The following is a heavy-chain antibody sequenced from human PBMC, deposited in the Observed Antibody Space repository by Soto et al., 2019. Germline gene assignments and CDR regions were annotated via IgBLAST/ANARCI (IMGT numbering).Heavy chain of an antibody. J-gene: IGHJ5*02. D-gene: IGHD2-15*01. V-gene: IGHV6-1*01. CDR2: TYYRSKWYN. CDR1: WDSVSSNSAA. CDR3: AGARLGSDRCFLARLDP. Sequence: SQDRAPTCAISWDSVSSNSAAWNWIRQSPSRGLEWLGRTYYRSKWYNDYAISVRSRITINPDTSKNHFSLQLNSVIPEYTAVYYSAGARLGSDRCFLARLDPGGQGTRVTVSS.